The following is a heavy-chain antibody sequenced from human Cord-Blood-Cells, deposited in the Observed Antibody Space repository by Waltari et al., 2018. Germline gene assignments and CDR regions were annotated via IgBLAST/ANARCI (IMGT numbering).Heavy chain of an antibody. CDR3: ADGQQQLVRHPYYVDY. Sequence: QITLKESGPTLVKPTQTLTLTCTFSGFSLSTSGVGVGWIRQPPGKALEWLALNYWNDDKRYSPSRESKLTIIKDVSKNQVVLKMTNMDPVDTATYYWADGQQQLVRHPYYVDYWGQGTLVTGSS. J-gene: IGHJ4*02. CDR1: GFSLSTSGVG. V-gene: IGHV2-5*01. D-gene: IGHD6-13*01. CDR2: NYWNDDK.